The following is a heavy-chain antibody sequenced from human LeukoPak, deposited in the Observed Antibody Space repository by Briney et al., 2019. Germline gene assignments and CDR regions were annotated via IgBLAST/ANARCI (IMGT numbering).Heavy chain of an antibody. CDR1: GFTFSNYW. Sequence: PGGSLRLSCAASGFTFSNYWMSWVRQAPGKGLEWVSLIYSGDTTHYADSVKGRFIISRDNSKNTLYLQMNSLRAEDTAVYYCASRWDYYDNSGYHPRAALAFNIWGQGTMVTVSS. CDR3: ASRWDYYDNSGYHPRAALAFNI. CDR2: IYSGDTT. V-gene: IGHV3-66*01. J-gene: IGHJ3*02. D-gene: IGHD3-22*01.